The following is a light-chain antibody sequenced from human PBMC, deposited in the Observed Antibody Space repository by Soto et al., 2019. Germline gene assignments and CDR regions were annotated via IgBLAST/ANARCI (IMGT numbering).Light chain of an antibody. CDR1: SSNIGSHP. Sequence: QSVLTQPPAASGTPGQRFTISCSGSSSNIGSHPVNWYQQLPGTAPKLLLYGDNQRPSGVPDRFSASKSGASASLAISGLQSEDEATYYCASWDNSLNGLYVFGAGTKVTVL. V-gene: IGLV1-44*01. CDR2: GDN. J-gene: IGLJ1*01. CDR3: ASWDNSLNGLYV.